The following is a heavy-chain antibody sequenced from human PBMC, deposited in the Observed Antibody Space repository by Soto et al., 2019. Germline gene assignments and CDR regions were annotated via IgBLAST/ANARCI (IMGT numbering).Heavy chain of an antibody. D-gene: IGHD3-10*01. Sequence: ASVTVSCQASGYTFTNYAMHWVRQAPGQRLEWMGLINVGNGNTKYSQKFQGRVTITRDSSANTAFMELSSLRSEDTAVYYCARDMYYGSGSYNYFDYWGLGTLVTVSS. CDR2: INVGNGNT. CDR3: ARDMYYGSGSYNYFDY. J-gene: IGHJ4*02. CDR1: GYTFTNYA. V-gene: IGHV1-3*01.